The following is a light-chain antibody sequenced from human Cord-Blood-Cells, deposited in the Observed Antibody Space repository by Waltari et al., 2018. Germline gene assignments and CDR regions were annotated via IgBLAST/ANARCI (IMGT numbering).Light chain of an antibody. CDR3: QQRSNWVYT. CDR2: DAS. J-gene: IGKJ2*01. Sequence: EIVLTQSPATLSLSPGERATLSCRASQSVSSYLAWYQQKPGQAPRLLIYDASNSATGIPARFSGSGSGTDFTLTISSLEPEDCAVYYCQQRSNWVYTFGQGTKLEIK. CDR1: QSVSSY. V-gene: IGKV3-11*01.